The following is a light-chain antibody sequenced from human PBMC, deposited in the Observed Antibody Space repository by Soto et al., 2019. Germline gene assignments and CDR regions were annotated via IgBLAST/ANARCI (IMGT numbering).Light chain of an antibody. CDR1: QRIVNF. CDR3: QQSYSSPPT. V-gene: IGKV1-39*01. Sequence: DIQMTQSPSSLSASIGDRVTITCRASQRIVNFVNWYQQKSGQAPKVLVYAASTLQTGVPSRFSGNGSGTDFTLTVRNLQPEDFATYYCQQSYSSPPTFGQGTKVDIK. J-gene: IGKJ1*01. CDR2: AAS.